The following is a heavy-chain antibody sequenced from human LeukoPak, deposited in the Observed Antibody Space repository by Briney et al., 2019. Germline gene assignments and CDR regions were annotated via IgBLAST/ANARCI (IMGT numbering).Heavy chain of an antibody. J-gene: IGHJ5*02. CDR1: GGTFSSYA. D-gene: IGHD6-19*01. Sequence: SVKVSCKASGGTFSSYAISWVRQAPGQGLEWMGGIIPIFGTANYAQKFQGRVTITADKSTSTAYMERSSLRSEDTAVYYCARGSSSGWYEVGSFDPWGQGTLVTVSS. CDR2: IIPIFGTA. CDR3: ARGSSSGWYEVGSFDP. V-gene: IGHV1-69*06.